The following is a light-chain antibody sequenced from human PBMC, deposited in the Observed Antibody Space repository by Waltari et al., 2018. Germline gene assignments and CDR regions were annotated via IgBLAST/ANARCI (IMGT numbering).Light chain of an antibody. J-gene: IGKJ1*01. CDR3: QQYYSPPWT. Sequence: DIVMTQSPDSLAVSLGERATINCKSSQGVLYTSNNKNYFAWSQQKPGQPPKLLFYWASTRESGVPDRFSGSGSGTDFTLTISGLQAEDVAVYYCQQYYSPPWTFGQGTQVEIK. V-gene: IGKV4-1*01. CDR2: WAS. CDR1: QGVLYTSNNKNY.